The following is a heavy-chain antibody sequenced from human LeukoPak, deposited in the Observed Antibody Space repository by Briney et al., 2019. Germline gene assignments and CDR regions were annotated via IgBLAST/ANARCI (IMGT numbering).Heavy chain of an antibody. CDR2: ISRSSSTI. V-gene: IGHV3-48*02. J-gene: IGHJ3*02. Sequence: PGGSLRLSCAGSGFTFSSYYMIWVRQAPGKGLGWVSYISRSSSTIYYADAVKSRFTISRDNAKNSLYLQMNSLRDEDTAVYYCARDQFYAFDIWGQGTMVTVSS. CDR3: ARDQFYAFDI. CDR1: GFTFSSYY.